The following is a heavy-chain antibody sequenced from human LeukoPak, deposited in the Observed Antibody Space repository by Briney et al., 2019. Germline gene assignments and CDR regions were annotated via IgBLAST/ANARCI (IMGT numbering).Heavy chain of an antibody. CDR3: ARGRVWERLSPNDY. D-gene: IGHD1-26*01. V-gene: IGHV3-21*01. CDR2: ISSSSSYI. CDR1: GFTFSSYS. J-gene: IGHJ4*02. Sequence: GGSLRLSCAASGFTFSSYSMNWVRQAPGKGLEWVSSISSSSSYIYYADSVKGRFTISRDNAKNSLYLQMNSLRAEDTAVHYCARGRVWERLSPNDYRGQGTLVTVSS.